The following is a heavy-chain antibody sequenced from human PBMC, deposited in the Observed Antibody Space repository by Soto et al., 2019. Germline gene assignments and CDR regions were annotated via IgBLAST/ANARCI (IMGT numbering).Heavy chain of an antibody. CDR2: ITGSGGST. D-gene: IGHD3-16*01. Sequence: EVQLVESGGGLVKPGGSLRLSCAASGFTFSTYAMSWVRQAPGKGLEWVSAITGSGGSTYYADSVKGRFTISRDNSKNTLYLQMNSLRADDSAVYYCAKTIFGGVNWGQVTLVTVSS. V-gene: IGHV3-23*04. J-gene: IGHJ4*02. CDR3: AKTIFGGVN. CDR1: GFTFSTYA.